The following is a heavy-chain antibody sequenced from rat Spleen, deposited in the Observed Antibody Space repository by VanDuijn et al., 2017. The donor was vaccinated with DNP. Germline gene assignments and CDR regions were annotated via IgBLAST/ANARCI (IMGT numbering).Heavy chain of an antibody. CDR1: GFTFSDYY. CDR3: ARHVLPLRVWDY. J-gene: IGHJ2*01. Sequence: EVQLVESGGGVVQPGRSLKLSCAASGFTFSDYYMAWVRQVPTKGLEWVAYISYDGGSTYGDSVKGRFTISRDNAKSTLYLQMNSLRSEDMATYYCARHVLPLRVWDYWGQGVMVTVSS. CDR2: ISYDGGST. V-gene: IGHV5-22*01. D-gene: IGHD1-4*01.